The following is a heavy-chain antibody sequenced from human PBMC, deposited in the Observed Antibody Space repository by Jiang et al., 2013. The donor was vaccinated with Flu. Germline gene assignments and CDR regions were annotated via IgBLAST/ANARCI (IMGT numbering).Heavy chain of an antibody. Sequence: SGAEVKVSCKASGYTFTSYAMHWVRQAPGQRLEWMGWINAGNGNSKYSQKFQGRVTITRDTSASTAYMELSSLRSEDTAVYYCARTDSSSWYWFDPWGQGTLVTVSS. D-gene: IGHD6-13*01. CDR1: GYTFTSYA. V-gene: IGHV1-3*01. J-gene: IGHJ5*02. CDR2: INAGNGNS. CDR3: ARTDSSSWYWFDP.